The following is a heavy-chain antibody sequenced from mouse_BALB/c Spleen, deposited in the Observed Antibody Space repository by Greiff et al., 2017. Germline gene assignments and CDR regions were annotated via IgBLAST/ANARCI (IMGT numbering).Heavy chain of an antibody. V-gene: IGHV1-69*02. CDR3: TRGAYYGNYGGFAY. Sequence: QVQLQQSGAELVRPGASVKLSCKASGYTFTSYWINWVKQRPGQGLEWIGNIYPSDSYTNYNQKFKDKATLTVDKSSSTAYMQLSSPTSEDSAVYYCTRGAYYGNYGGFAYWGQGTLVTVSA. CDR1: GYTFTSYW. D-gene: IGHD2-10*01. J-gene: IGHJ3*01. CDR2: IYPSDSYT.